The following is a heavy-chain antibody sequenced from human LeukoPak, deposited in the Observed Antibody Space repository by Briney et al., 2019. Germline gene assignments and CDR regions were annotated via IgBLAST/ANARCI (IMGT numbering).Heavy chain of an antibody. Sequence: SETLSLTCTVSGSSINNHFWTWIRQPPGKGLECIGHIYSTGSVNYNPSLKSRVLISGDTSKNQISLKLTSVTAADTAVYFCARHRDYYDTWGHGTLVTVSS. CDR2: IYSTGSV. V-gene: IGHV4-59*08. CDR3: ARHRDYYDT. D-gene: IGHD3-22*01. CDR1: GSSINNHF. J-gene: IGHJ4*01.